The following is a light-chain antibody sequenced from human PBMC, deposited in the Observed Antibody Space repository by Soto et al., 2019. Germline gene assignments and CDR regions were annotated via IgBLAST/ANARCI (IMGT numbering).Light chain of an antibody. J-gene: IGKJ1*01. CDR1: QTISSW. Sequence: DIQMTQSPSTLSVSVVDIVTITCRASQTISSWLAWYQQKPGKAPKLLIYKASTLKSGVPSRFSGSGSGTEFTLTISSLQPDDFATYYCQHYNSYSEAFGQGTKVDI. V-gene: IGKV1-5*03. CDR2: KAS. CDR3: QHYNSYSEA.